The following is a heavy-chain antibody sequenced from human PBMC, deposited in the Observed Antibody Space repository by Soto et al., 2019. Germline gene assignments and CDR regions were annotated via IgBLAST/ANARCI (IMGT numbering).Heavy chain of an antibody. D-gene: IGHD3-3*01. CDR2: IYYSGST. J-gene: IGHJ3*02. V-gene: IGHV4-39*01. CDR3: ARRGYDFWSVKGAFDI. Sequence: QLQLQESGPGLVKPSETLSLTCTVSGGSISSSSYYWGWIRQPPGKGLEWIGSIYYSGSTYYNPSLKRRVTISVDTSKNQFSLKLSSVTAADTAVYYCARRGYDFWSVKGAFDIWGQGTMVTVSS. CDR1: GGSISSSSYY.